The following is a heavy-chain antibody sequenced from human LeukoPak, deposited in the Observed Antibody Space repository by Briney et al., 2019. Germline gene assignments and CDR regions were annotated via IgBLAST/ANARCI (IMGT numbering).Heavy chain of an antibody. V-gene: IGHV1-46*01. D-gene: IGHD2-8*02. Sequence: ASVKVSCKASGCTFPSYFIHWVRQAPGQGLEWMGIINPSNGDTVYAPKFQGRFTVTRDTSTSTVHMKLSNLISQDTAVYYCPREQSGGYFDYWGQGTLVTVST. CDR2: INPSNGDT. CDR1: GCTFPSYF. J-gene: IGHJ4*02. CDR3: PREQSGGYFDY.